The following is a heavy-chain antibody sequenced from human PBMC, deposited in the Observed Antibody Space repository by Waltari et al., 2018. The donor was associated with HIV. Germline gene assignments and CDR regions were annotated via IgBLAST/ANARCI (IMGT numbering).Heavy chain of an antibody. CDR1: GDSVSSNSAA. V-gene: IGHV6-1*01. J-gene: IGHJ5*02. CDR3: ARGWDYDFWSGLEGGKFDP. CDR2: TYFRSKWYI. D-gene: IGHD3-3*01. Sequence: QVQLQQSGPGLVKPSQTLLLTCAISGDSVSSNSAAWNWLRQSPRRGLEWLGRTYFRSKWYIDYAVSVKSRITINPDTSKNHFSLQLNSVTPEDTAVYFCARGWDYDFWSGLEGGKFDPWGLGTLVTVSS.